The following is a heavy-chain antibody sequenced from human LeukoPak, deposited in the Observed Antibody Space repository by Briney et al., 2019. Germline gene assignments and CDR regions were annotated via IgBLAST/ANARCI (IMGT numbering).Heavy chain of an antibody. Sequence: GEALETSWKGSGYSFTNYWIGWVRQMPGKGLEWMGIISPDGSDTRYIPSFQGQVTISADKSITTAYLQWSSLKASDTAMYYCARLTSSWSFDYWGQGTLVTVSS. V-gene: IGHV5-51*01. J-gene: IGHJ4*02. D-gene: IGHD6-13*01. CDR3: ARLTSSWSFDY. CDR2: ISPDGSDT. CDR1: GYSFTNYW.